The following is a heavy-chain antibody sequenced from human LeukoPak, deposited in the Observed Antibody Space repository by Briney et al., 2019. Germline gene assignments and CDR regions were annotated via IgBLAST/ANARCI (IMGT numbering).Heavy chain of an antibody. CDR1: GYRVTEVA. V-gene: IGHV1-69*13. Sequence: ASVKVSCKVSGYRVTEVAIHWVRQAPGQGLEWMGGIILIFGTANYAQKFQGRFTITADGSTSTSYMELSSLSCEGTAVYYCARTRGGDYVLDYWGQGTLVTVSS. D-gene: IGHD4-17*01. CDR3: ARTRGGDYVLDY. CDR2: IILIFGTA. J-gene: IGHJ4*02.